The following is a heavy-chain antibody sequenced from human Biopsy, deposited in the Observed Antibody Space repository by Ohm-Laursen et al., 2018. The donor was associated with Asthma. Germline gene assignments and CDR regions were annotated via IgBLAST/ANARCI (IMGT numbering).Heavy chain of an antibody. V-gene: IGHV3-9*01. J-gene: IGHJ4*02. CDR3: AKVRSDWVITESFDY. CDR1: GFKFDEYT. Sequence: SLRLSCAASGFKFDEYTMHWVRQAPGKGLEWVSGISWNSSTIGYADSVEGRSTISRDNAKNSVFLHMDSLRPEDTAFYYCAKVRSDWVITESFDYWGQGVLVTVSS. D-gene: IGHD3-22*01. CDR2: ISWNSSTI.